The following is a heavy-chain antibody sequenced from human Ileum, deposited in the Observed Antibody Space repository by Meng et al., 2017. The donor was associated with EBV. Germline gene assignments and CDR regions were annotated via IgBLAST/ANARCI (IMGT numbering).Heavy chain of an antibody. J-gene: IGHJ4*02. CDR2: IFYSGSS. Sequence: QVQLQESGPGLVKPSQTLSLTCTVSGGSIRSTGHYWTWIRQPPGKGLEWIGYIFYSGSSFYNPSLQSRVTISVDTSKNQFSLNLSSVTAADTAVYYCARVVVTAIHFDSWGQGTLVTVSS. CDR3: ARVVVTAIHFDS. CDR1: GGSIRSTGHY. D-gene: IGHD2-21*02. V-gene: IGHV4-30-4*01.